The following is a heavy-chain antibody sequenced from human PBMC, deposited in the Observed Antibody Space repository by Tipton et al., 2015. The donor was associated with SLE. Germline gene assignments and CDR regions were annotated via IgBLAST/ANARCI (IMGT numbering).Heavy chain of an antibody. CDR1: GASISSSSYY. Sequence: TLSLTCTVSGASISSSSYYWVWFRQPPGKGLEWTGSVYYSGSTSYNPSLKSRVTISIDTSKRQFSLQLSSVTAADTAVYFCARSSSVRTLLWPTFAYWGQGTLVTVSS. V-gene: IGHV4-39*07. CDR2: VYYSGST. CDR3: ARSSSVRTLLWPTFAY. D-gene: IGHD2/OR15-2a*01. J-gene: IGHJ4*02.